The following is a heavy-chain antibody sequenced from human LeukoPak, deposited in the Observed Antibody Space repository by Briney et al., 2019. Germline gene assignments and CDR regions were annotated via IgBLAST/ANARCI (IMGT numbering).Heavy chain of an antibody. CDR3: ATHTKLPRAREAFDI. V-gene: IGHV1-24*01. D-gene: IGHD6-6*01. Sequence: GASVKVSCKVSGYTLTELSMHWVRQAPGKGLEWMGGFDPEDGETIYAQKFQGRVTMTEDTSTDTAYMELSSLRSEDTAVYYCATHTKLPRAREAFDIWGQGTMVTVSS. CDR2: FDPEDGET. CDR1: GYTLTELS. J-gene: IGHJ3*02.